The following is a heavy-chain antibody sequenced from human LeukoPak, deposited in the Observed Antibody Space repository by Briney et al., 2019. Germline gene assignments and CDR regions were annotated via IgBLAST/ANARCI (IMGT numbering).Heavy chain of an antibody. CDR2: IKQDGSEK. Sequence: YWXXXGRQAPGKGLEWVANIKQDGSEKNYVDAVKGGFTISRDNAKNSLYLQMNSLRAEDTAVYYCARLHGYPTYFDYWGQGTLVTVSS. J-gene: IGHJ4*02. CDR3: ARLHGYPTYFDY. V-gene: IGHV3-7*01. D-gene: IGHD1-1*01. CDR1: YW.